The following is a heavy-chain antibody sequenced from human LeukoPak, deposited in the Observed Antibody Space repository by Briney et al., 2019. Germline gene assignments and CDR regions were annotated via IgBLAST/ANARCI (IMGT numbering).Heavy chain of an antibody. D-gene: IGHD3-22*01. CDR2: IYYSGST. V-gene: IGHV4-59*08. J-gene: IGHJ5*02. CDR3: ARHIYESSGYYYFNWFDP. CDR1: GGSISSYY. Sequence: PSETLSLTCTVSGGSISSYYWSWIRQPPGKGLEWIGYIYYSGSTNYNPSLKSRVTISVDTSKNQFSLKLSSVTAADTAVYYCARHIYESSGYYYFNWFDPWGQGTLVTVSS.